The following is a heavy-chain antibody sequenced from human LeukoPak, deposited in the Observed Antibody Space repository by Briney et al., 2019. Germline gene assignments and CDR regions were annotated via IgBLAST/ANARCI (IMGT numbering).Heavy chain of an antibody. J-gene: IGHJ4*02. CDR1: GFIFSNYG. CDR2: ISYDGSNK. D-gene: IGHD2-15*01. CDR3: ARAYCSGGSCYAYYFDY. V-gene: IGHV3-30*03. Sequence: PGGSLRLSCAASGFIFSNYGMHWVRQAPGKGLEWVAVISYDGSNKYYADSVKGRFTISRDNSKNTLYLEMNSLRAEDTAVYYCARAYCSGGSCYAYYFDYWGQGTLVTVSS.